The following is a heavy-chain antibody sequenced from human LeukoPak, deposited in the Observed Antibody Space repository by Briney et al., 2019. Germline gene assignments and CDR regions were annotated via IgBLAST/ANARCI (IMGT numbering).Heavy chain of an antibody. CDR2: ITSSSTYI. D-gene: IGHD5-12*01. CDR1: GFTLSSYS. Sequence: TGGSLRLSCAASGFTLSSYSMNWVGQAPGKGLEWVSSITSSSTYIYYADSVKGRFTMSRDNPKNSLYLQMNSLRAEDTAVYYCAGARYTGYGLHDYWGQGTLVTVSP. V-gene: IGHV3-21*01. CDR3: AGARYTGYGLHDY. J-gene: IGHJ4*02.